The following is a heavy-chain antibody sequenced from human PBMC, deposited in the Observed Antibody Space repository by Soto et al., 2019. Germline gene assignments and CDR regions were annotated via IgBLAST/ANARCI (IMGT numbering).Heavy chain of an antibody. CDR1: GLTFSTYA. J-gene: IGHJ3*02. D-gene: IGHD4-17*01. CDR3: AHPRGYGVFDAYDI. Sequence: GGSLRISCVASGLTFSTYAMSWVRQAPGKGLEWVSALTPSGGSTYYADSVKGRFTISRDNSMNALYPQMNSLRIEDTAVYYCAHPRGYGVFDAYDIWGQGTMVTVSS. CDR2: LTPSGGST. V-gene: IGHV3-23*01.